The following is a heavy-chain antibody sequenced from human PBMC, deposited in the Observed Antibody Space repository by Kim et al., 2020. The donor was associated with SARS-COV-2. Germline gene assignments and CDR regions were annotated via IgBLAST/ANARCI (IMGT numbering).Heavy chain of an antibody. J-gene: IGHJ4*02. D-gene: IGHD3-10*01. CDR2: ISSGSSFI. V-gene: IGHV3-21*01. CDR1: GFTFSDYT. Sequence: GGSLRLSCAASGFTFSDYTMNWIRQAPGKGLEWVSYISSGSSFIHYADSVKGRFTISRDNAKNSLYLQMNSLRVEDTAVYYCTRDTNSAQYYWGQGALVTVSS. CDR3: TRDTNSAQYY.